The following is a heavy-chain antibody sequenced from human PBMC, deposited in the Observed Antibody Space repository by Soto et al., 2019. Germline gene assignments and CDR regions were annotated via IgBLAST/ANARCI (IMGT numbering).Heavy chain of an antibody. V-gene: IGHV1-69*01. CDR3: ARGWGYDSTDYYYAY. Sequence: QVQLVQSGAEVRKPGSSVRVSCKASGGSFNRHTISWVRQAPGQGLEWMGGIIPIFGTANHAQKVQGRVTSIADESTSTVYMELSSVRADDTAIYCWARGWGYDSTDYYYAYWGQGTLVIVSS. CDR1: GGSFNRHT. CDR2: IIPIFGTA. D-gene: IGHD3-22*01. J-gene: IGHJ4*02.